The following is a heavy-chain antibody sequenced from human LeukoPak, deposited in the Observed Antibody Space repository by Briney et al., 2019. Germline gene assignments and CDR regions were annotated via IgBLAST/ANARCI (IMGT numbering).Heavy chain of an antibody. J-gene: IGHJ4*02. V-gene: IGHV1-8*02. CDR3: ARGVDTAMVTKETFGLFLLNFDY. CDR1: GGTFSSYA. D-gene: IGHD5-18*01. Sequence: ASVKVSCKASGGTFSSYAISWVRQATGQGLEWMGWMNPNSGNTGYAQKFQGRVTMTRNTSISTAYMELSSLRSEDTAVYYCARGVDTAMVTKETFGLFLLNFDYWGQGTLVTVSS. CDR2: MNPNSGNT.